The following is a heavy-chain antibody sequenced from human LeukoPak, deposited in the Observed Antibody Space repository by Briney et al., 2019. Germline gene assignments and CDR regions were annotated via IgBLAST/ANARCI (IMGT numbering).Heavy chain of an antibody. V-gene: IGHV3-7*01. CDR2: IKQDGSAK. J-gene: IGHJ6*03. CDR1: GFTFSSYW. Sequence: GGSLRLSCAASGFTFSSYWMSWVRQAPGKGLEWVANIKQDGSAKYYADSVKGRFTISRDNAKNSLYLQMNSLRAEDTAVYYCARDQLVGVVVVPAAYISYYYYYYMDVWGKGTTVTVSS. CDR3: ARDQLVGVVVVPAAYISYYYYYYMDV. D-gene: IGHD2-2*01.